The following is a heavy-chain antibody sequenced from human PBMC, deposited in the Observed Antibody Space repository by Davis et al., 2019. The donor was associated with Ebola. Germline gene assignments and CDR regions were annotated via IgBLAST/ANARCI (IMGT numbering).Heavy chain of an antibody. CDR3: ARHVLIYYGMDV. CDR1: GGSISSSSYY. CDR2: IYYSGST. V-gene: IGHV4-39*01. J-gene: IGHJ6*02. Sequence: MPGGSLRLSCTASGGSISSSSYYWGWIRQPPGKGLEWIGSIYYSGSTYYNPSLKSRVTISVDTSKNQFSLKLSSVAAADTAVYYCARHVLIYYGMDVWGQGTTVTVSS.